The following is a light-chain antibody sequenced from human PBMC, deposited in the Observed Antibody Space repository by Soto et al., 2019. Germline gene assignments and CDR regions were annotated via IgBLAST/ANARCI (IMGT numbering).Light chain of an antibody. V-gene: IGKV3-15*01. J-gene: IGKJ4*01. CDR3: QQYNNWPPLT. CDR2: GAS. Sequence: EIVMTQSPATLSVSPGDRATLSCRASQSVSRNLAWYQQTPGQAPRLLIYGASTRATGIPARFSGSGSGTEFTLTISSLQSEDFAVHYCQQYNNWPPLTFGGGTKVEIK. CDR1: QSVSRN.